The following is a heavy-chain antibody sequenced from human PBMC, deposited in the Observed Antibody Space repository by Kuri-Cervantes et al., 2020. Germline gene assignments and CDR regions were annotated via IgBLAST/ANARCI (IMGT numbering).Heavy chain of an antibody. J-gene: IGHJ6*02. Sequence: GGSLRLSCAASGFTFSSYAMSWVRQAPGKGLGWVSAISGSGGSTYYADSVKGRFTISRDNSKNTLYLQMNSLRAEDTAVYYCARDHYDFFYGMDVWGQGTTVTVSS. CDR2: ISGSGGST. CDR3: ARDHYDFFYGMDV. D-gene: IGHD3-3*01. CDR1: GFTFSSYA. V-gene: IGHV3-23*01.